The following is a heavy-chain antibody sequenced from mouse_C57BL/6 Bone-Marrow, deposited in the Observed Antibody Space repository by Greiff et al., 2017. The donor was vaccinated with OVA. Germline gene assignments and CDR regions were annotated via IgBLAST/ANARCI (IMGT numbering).Heavy chain of an antibody. J-gene: IGHJ4*01. Sequence: VQLQQSGAELVRPGTSVKMSCKASGYTFTNYWIGWAKQRPGHGLEWIGDIYPGGGYTNYNEKFKGKATLTADKSSSTAYMQFSSLTSEDSAIYYCARWDGYYALYAMDYWGQGTSVTVSS. CDR1: GYTFTNYW. CDR2: IYPGGGYT. D-gene: IGHD2-3*01. V-gene: IGHV1-63*01. CDR3: ARWDGYYALYAMDY.